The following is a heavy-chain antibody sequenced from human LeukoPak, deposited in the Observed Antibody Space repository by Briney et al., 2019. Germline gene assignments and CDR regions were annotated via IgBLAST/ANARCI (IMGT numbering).Heavy chain of an antibody. CDR1: GFTFSSYS. V-gene: IGHV3-21*01. J-gene: IGHJ4*02. Sequence: PGGSLRLSCAASGFTFSSYSMNWVRQAPGKGLEWVSSISSSSSYIYYADSVKGRFTISRDNAKNSLYPQMNSLRAEDTAVYYCARARGAAAGSFDYWGQGTLVTVSS. CDR3: ARARGAAAGSFDY. CDR2: ISSSSSYI. D-gene: IGHD6-13*01.